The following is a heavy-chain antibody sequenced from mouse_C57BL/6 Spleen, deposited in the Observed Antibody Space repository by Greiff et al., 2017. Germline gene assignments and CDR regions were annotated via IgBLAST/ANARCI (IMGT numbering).Heavy chain of an antibody. J-gene: IGHJ1*03. CDR3: ARQDFLYFDV. CDR1: GYSFTGYF. CDR2: INPYNGDT. V-gene: IGHV1-20*01. Sequence: VQLQQSGPELVKPGDSVKISCKASGYSFTGYFMNWVMQSHGKSLEWIGRINPYNGDTFYNQKFKGKATLTVDKSSGTAHMELRSLTSEDSAVYYCARQDFLYFDVWGTGTTVTVSS.